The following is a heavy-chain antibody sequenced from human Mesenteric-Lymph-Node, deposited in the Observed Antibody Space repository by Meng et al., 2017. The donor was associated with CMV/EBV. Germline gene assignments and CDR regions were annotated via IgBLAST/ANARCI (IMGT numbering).Heavy chain of an antibody. CDR1: GGSFSGYY. J-gene: IGHJ5*02. D-gene: IGHD3-10*01. V-gene: IGHV4-34*01. CDR3: ARDTLTYSYGPGWIDP. CDR2: INHSGST. Sequence: QVQRQQWGGGLWKPSETLSLTCAVYGGSFSGYYWSWIRKPPGKGLEWIGEINHSGSTNYNPSLKSRVTISIDKSKNEFFLNLGSVTAADTAMYFCARDTLTYSYGPGWIDPWGQGTLVTVSS.